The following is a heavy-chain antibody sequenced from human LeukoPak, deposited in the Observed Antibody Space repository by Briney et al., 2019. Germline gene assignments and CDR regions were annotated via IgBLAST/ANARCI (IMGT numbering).Heavy chain of an antibody. D-gene: IGHD3-16*01. CDR2: ISSSGSTI. CDR3: AREGSFYAYGMDV. J-gene: IGHJ6*02. CDR1: GFTFSSYE. Sequence: GGSLRLSCAASGFTFSSYEMNWVRQAPGKGLEWASYISSSGSTIYYADSVKGRFTISRDNAKNSLYLQMNSLRAEDTAVYYCAREGSFYAYGMDVWGQGTTVTVSS. V-gene: IGHV3-48*03.